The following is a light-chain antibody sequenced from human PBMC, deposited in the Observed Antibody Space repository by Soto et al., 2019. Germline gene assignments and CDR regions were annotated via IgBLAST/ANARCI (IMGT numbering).Light chain of an antibody. V-gene: IGKV1-5*01. CDR2: DAS. J-gene: IGKJ1*01. CDR1: QSISSW. Sequence: DIQMTKSPFTMSASVAARVTTTCRASQSISSWLAWYQQKPGKAPKLLIYDASSLESGVPSRFSGSGSGTEFTLTISSLQPDDFATYYCQQYNSYSRTFGQGTKVDIK. CDR3: QQYNSYSRT.